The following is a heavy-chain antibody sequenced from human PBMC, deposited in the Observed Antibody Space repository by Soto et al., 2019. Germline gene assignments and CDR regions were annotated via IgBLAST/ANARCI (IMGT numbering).Heavy chain of an antibody. CDR1: EFTFSSYN. V-gene: IGHV3-64*01. CDR3: ARVGYYYYMDV. Sequence: GGSLRLSCAASEFTFSSYNMYWVRQAPGKGLEYVSAISSNGGSTYYANSVKGRFTISRDNSKNTLYLQMGSLRAEDMAVYYCARVGYYYYMDVWGKGTTVTVSS. J-gene: IGHJ6*03. CDR2: ISSNGGST.